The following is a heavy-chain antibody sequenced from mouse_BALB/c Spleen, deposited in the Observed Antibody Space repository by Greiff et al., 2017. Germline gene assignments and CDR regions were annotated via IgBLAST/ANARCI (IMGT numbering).Heavy chain of an antibody. CDR1: GFTFSSFG. CDR2: ISSGSSTI. J-gene: IGHJ1*01. CDR3: ARSYDFYWYFDV. Sequence: EVQGVESGGGLVQPGGSRKLSCAASGFTFSSFGMHWVRQAPEKGLEWVAYISSGSSTIYYADTVKGRFTISRDNPKNTLFLQMTSLRSEDTAMYYCARSYDFYWYFDVWGAGTTVTVSS. D-gene: IGHD2-4*01. V-gene: IGHV5-17*02.